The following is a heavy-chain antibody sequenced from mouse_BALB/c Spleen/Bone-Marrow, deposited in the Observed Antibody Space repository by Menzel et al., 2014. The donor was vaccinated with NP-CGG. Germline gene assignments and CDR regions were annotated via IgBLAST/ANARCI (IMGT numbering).Heavy chain of an antibody. D-gene: IGHD4-1*01. V-gene: IGHV7-1*02. J-gene: IGHJ2*01. Sequence: EVHLVESGGGLVQPGDSLRLSCATSGFTFSDFYMDWVRQPPGKRLEWIAASRSKAHDFTTEYSASVKGRFIVSRDTSQGIFYLQMNALRAEDTAIYYCARGELETGSFDYWGQGTTLTVSS. CDR2: SRSKAHDFTT. CDR1: GFTFSDFY. CDR3: ARGELETGSFDY.